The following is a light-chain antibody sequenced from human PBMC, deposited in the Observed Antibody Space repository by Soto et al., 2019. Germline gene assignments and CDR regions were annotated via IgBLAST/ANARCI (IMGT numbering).Light chain of an antibody. CDR1: NSNVGTYNF. CDR2: DVN. Sequence: QSALTQPASVSGSPGQAITISCTGTNSNVGTYNFVSWYQQHPGRPPKLIIYDVNKRPSGVSDRFFGSKSGNTASLTISGLRAEDEGDYFCSSYAGSNTVVFGGGTKLTVL. V-gene: IGLV2-23*02. CDR3: SSYAGSNTVV. J-gene: IGLJ3*02.